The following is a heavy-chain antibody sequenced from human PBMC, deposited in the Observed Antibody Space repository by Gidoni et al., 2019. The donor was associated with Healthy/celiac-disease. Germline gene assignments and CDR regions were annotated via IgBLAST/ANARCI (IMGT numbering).Heavy chain of an antibody. Sequence: QLTLKESGPTLVKPTQTLTLPCTFSGFSLSTRGVGVGWIRQPPGKALEWLALIYWNDDKRYSPSLKSRLTITKDTSKNQVGLTMTNMDPVDTATYYCAHARSYYDFWSGYWGNWFDPWGQGTLVTVSS. CDR3: AHARSYYDFWSGYWGNWFDP. CDR1: GFSLSTRGVG. D-gene: IGHD3-3*01. V-gene: IGHV2-5*01. J-gene: IGHJ5*02. CDR2: IYWNDDK.